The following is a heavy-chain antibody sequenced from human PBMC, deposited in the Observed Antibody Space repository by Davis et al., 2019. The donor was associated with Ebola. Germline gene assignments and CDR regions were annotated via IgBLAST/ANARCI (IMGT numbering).Heavy chain of an antibody. CDR2: IYSGGST. J-gene: IGHJ4*02. CDR3: ARGIGWSYYFDY. Sequence: PGKGLEWVSVIYSGGSTYYADSVKGRFTISRHNSKNTLYLQMNSLRAEDTAVYYCARGIGWSYYFDYWGQGTLVTVSS. D-gene: IGHD6-19*01. V-gene: IGHV3-53*04.